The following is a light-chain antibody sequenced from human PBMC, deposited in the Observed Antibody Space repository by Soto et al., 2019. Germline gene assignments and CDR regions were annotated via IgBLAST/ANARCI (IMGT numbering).Light chain of an antibody. CDR1: QGISSY. CDR2: AAS. CDR3: QQYYSYPLWT. Sequence: AIRMTQSPSSLSASTGDRDTITCRASQGISSYLAWYQQKPGKAPKLLIYAASTLQSGVPSRFSGSGSGTDFTLTISCLQSEDFATYYCQQYYSYPLWTFGQGTKVEIK. J-gene: IGKJ1*01. V-gene: IGKV1-8*01.